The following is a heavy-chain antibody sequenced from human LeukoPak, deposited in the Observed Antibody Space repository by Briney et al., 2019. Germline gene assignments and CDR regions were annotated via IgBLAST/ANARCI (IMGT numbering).Heavy chain of an antibody. CDR2: INPSGGST. Sequence: ASVKVSCKASGYTFTSYYMHWVRQAPGQGLEWMGIINPSGGSTSYAQKFQGRVTMTRDTSTSTVYMELSSLRSEDTAVYYCARGGLGHCSSTSCQMRGMFAFDIWGQRTMVTVSS. D-gene: IGHD2-2*01. CDR3: ARGGLGHCSSTSCQMRGMFAFDI. CDR1: GYTFTSYY. V-gene: IGHV1-46*03. J-gene: IGHJ3*02.